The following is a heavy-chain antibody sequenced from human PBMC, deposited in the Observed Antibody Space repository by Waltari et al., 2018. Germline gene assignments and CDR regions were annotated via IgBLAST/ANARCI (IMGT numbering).Heavy chain of an antibody. Sequence: QVQLVESGGGVVQPGRYLRLACADCGFTLRSYAMHWVRQAPGKGLEWVAVISYDGSNKYYADSVKGRFTISRDNSKNTLYLQMNSLRAEDTAVYYCARPDYDILGFDPWGQGTLVTVSS. V-gene: IGHV3-30*01. CDR1: GFTLRSYA. D-gene: IGHD3-9*01. CDR3: ARPDYDILGFDP. J-gene: IGHJ5*02. CDR2: ISYDGSNK.